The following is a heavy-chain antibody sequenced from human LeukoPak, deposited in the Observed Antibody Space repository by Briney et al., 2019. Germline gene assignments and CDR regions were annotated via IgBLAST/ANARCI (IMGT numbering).Heavy chain of an antibody. J-gene: IGHJ4*02. CDR3: ARSTTVSPYYFDY. CDR2: IIPIFGTA. V-gene: IGHV1-69*13. Sequence: APVKPSCKASGGTFSSYAISWVRQSPGQGLEWMGGIIPIFGTANYAQKFQGRVTITADESTSTAYMELSSLRSEDTAVYYCARSTTVSPYYFDYWGQGTLVTASS. D-gene: IGHD4-17*01. CDR1: GGTFSSYA.